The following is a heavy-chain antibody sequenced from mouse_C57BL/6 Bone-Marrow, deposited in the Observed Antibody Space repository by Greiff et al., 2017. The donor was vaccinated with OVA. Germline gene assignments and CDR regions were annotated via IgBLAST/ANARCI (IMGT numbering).Heavy chain of an antibody. Sequence: DVQLVESGGDLVKPGGSLKLSCAASGFTFSSYGMSWVRQTPDKRLEWVATISSGGSYTYYPDSVKGRFTISRDNAKNTLYLQMSSLKSEDTAMYYCVTNYYAMDYWGQGTSVTVSS. J-gene: IGHJ4*01. CDR3: VTNYYAMDY. V-gene: IGHV5-6*01. CDR2: ISSGGSYT. CDR1: GFTFSSYG.